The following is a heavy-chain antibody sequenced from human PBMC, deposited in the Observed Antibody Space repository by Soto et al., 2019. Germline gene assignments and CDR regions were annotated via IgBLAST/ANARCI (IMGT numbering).Heavy chain of an antibody. CDR1: GFTFSSYA. D-gene: IGHD6-13*01. CDR3: AKERQQLVSYYYGMDV. Sequence: GGSLRLSCAASGFTFSSYAMSWVRQAPGKGLEWVSAISGSGGSTYYADSVKGRFTISRDNSKNTLYLQMNSLRAEDTAVYYCAKERQQLVSYYYGMDVWGQGTTVTVSS. J-gene: IGHJ6*02. CDR2: ISGSGGST. V-gene: IGHV3-23*01.